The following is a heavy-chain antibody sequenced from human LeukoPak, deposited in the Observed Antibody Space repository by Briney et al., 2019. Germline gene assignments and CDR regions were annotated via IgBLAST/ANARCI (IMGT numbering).Heavy chain of an antibody. J-gene: IGHJ4*02. CDR3: TKVNYGSGSYSGGLDY. CDR1: GFTFDDYA. Sequence: PGGSLRLSCAASGFTFDDYAMHWVRQAPGKGLEWVSGISWNSGSIGYADSVKGRFSISRDNAKNSLYQQMNSLRAEDTALYYCTKVNYGSGSYSGGLDYWGQGTLVTVSS. CDR2: ISWNSGSI. V-gene: IGHV3-9*01. D-gene: IGHD3-10*01.